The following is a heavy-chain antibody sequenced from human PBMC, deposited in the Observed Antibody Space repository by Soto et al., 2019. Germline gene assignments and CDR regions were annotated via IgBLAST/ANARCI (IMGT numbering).Heavy chain of an antibody. CDR1: GFTFSSYE. Sequence: GGSLRLSCAASGFTFSSYEMNWVRQAPGKGLEWVSYISSSGSTIYYADSVKGRFTISRDNAKNSLYLQMNSLRAEDTAVYYCARGIAAAPVYWGQGPRVTVSS. CDR3: ARGIAAAPVY. J-gene: IGHJ4*02. D-gene: IGHD6-13*01. V-gene: IGHV3-48*03. CDR2: ISSSGSTI.